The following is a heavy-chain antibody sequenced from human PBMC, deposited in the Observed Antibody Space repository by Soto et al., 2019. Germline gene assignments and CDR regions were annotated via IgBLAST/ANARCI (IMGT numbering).Heavy chain of an antibody. CDR2: ISYDGSNK. V-gene: IGHV3-30*18. J-gene: IGHJ4*01. Sequence: QVQLVESGGGVVQPGRSLRLSCAASGFTFSTYDMHWVREAPGKGLEWVAVISYDGSNKYYADSVKGRFTISRDNSKNTLYLQMSSLIAEDTAVYYCAKCFSYSVIVYWGQGTPVTVSP. CDR3: AKCFSYSVIVY. CDR1: GFTFSTYD. D-gene: IGHD5-18*01.